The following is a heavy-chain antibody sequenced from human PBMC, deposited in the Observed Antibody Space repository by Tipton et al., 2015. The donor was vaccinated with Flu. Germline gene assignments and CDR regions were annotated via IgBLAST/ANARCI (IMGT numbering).Heavy chain of an antibody. CDR1: GGSISSYY. Sequence: TLSLTCTVSGGSISSYYWSWIRQPPGKGLEWIGYIYYSGSTNYNPSLKSRVTISVDTSKNQFSLKLSSVTAADTAVYYCARNTIGHGYTPYDYWGQGTLVTVSS. CDR2: IYYSGST. CDR3: ARNTIGHGYTPYDY. J-gene: IGHJ4*02. D-gene: IGHD3-16*01. V-gene: IGHV4-59*01.